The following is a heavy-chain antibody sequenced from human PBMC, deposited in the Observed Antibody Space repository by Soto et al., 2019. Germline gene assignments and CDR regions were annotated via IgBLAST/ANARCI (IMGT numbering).Heavy chain of an antibody. CDR3: VKDRFVNY. V-gene: IGHV3-64D*06. D-gene: IGHD3-3*01. Sequence: PVGSLRLSCSASGLNFNDYAMHWVRQAAGKGLKYVSSISSNGVSTYYADSVKGRFTISRDNSKNTLYLQMNSLRVEDTAVYYCVKDRFVNYWGQGALVTVS. CDR1: GLNFNDYA. J-gene: IGHJ4*02. CDR2: ISSNGVST.